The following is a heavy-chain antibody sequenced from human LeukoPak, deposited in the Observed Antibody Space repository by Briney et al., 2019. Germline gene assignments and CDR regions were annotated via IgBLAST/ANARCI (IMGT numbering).Heavy chain of an antibody. CDR1: GGSITIYY. Sequence: PSETLSLTCTVSGGSITIYYSSWIRHPAGKGLEWILRIYTIGSPNYNPSLRSRVTMPVPTSTDQFPLKLRSVAAADPAVYYCAGSGYLYWFDPWGQGTLVTVSS. V-gene: IGHV4-4*07. J-gene: IGHJ5*02. CDR2: IYTIGSP. D-gene: IGHD3-22*01. CDR3: AGSGYLYWFDP.